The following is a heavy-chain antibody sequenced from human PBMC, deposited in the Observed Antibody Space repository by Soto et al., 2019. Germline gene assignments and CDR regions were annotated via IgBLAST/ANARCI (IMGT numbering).Heavy chain of an antibody. Sequence: SVKVSCKASGFTFTSSAVQWVRQARGQRLEWIGWIVVGSGNTNYAQKFQERVTITRDMSTSTAYMELSSLRSGDTAVYYCAADYANGGIAARDYYYGMDVWGQGTTVTVSS. D-gene: IGHD6-6*01. CDR3: AADYANGGIAARDYYYGMDV. CDR1: GFTFTSSA. V-gene: IGHV1-58*01. CDR2: IVVGSGNT. J-gene: IGHJ6*02.